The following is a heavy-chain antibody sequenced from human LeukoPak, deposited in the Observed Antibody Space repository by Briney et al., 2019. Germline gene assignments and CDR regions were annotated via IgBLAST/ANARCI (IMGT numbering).Heavy chain of an antibody. J-gene: IGHJ3*02. CDR1: GFTFTSNW. V-gene: IGHV3-30-3*01. CDR3: ARVAGWSI. Sequence: PGGSLTLSCVASGFTFTSNWMHWVRQAPGKGLEWVAVISYDGSNKYYADSVKGRFTISRDNSKNTLYLQMNSLRAEDTAVYYCARVAGWSIWGQGTMVTVSS. CDR2: ISYDGSNK.